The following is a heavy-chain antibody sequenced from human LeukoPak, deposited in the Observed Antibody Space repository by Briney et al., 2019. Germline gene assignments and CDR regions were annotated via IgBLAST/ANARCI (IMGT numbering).Heavy chain of an antibody. Sequence: GGSLRLSCAASGFTFSSYAMSWVRQAPGKGLEWVSAISGSGGSTYYADSVKGRFTISRDNSKNTLYLQMNSLRAEDTAVYYCAKDDSTYYYDSSGYGYWGQGTLVTVSS. CDR3: AKDDSTYYYDSSGYGY. CDR2: ISGSGGST. CDR1: GFTFSSYA. D-gene: IGHD3-22*01. V-gene: IGHV3-23*01. J-gene: IGHJ4*02.